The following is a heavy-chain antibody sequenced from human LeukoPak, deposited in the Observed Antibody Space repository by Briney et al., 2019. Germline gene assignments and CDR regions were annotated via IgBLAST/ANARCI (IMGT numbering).Heavy chain of an antibody. Sequence: GGSLRLSCAASGFTFSSYSMNWVGQAPGQGLEWVSSISSSSSYIYYADSVKGRFTISRDNSKNTLYLQMNSLRAEDTAVYYCARVGTLYSSSYYFDYWGQGTLVTVSS. CDR2: ISSSSSYI. D-gene: IGHD6-6*01. V-gene: IGHV3-21*04. CDR3: ARVGTLYSSSYYFDY. CDR1: GFTFSSYS. J-gene: IGHJ4*02.